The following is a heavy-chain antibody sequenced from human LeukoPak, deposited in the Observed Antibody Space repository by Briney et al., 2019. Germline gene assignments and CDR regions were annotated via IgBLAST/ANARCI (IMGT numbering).Heavy chain of an antibody. D-gene: IGHD3-3*01. Sequence: VASVKVSCKASGYTFTGYYVHWVRQAPGQGLEWMGWINPNSGGTNYAQKFQGRVTMTRDTSISTAYMELSRLRSDDTAVYYCATLLKVDFRSGYNPNFHYWGQGTLVAVSS. J-gene: IGHJ4*02. CDR1: GYTFTGYY. CDR2: INPNSGGT. V-gene: IGHV1-2*02. CDR3: ATLLKVDFRSGYNPNFHY.